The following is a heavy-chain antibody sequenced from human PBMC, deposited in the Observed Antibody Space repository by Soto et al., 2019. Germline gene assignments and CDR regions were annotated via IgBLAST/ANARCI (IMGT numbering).Heavy chain of an antibody. CDR3: ASYMVRGLYPEYFQH. V-gene: IGHV3-66*01. Sequence: EVQLVESGGGLVQPGGSLRLSCAASGFTVSSNYMSWVRQSPGKGLEWVSVIYSGGSTYYADSVKGRFTISRDYSKNTLYLQMNSLRAEDTAVYYCASYMVRGLYPEYFQHWGQSTLVTVSS. J-gene: IGHJ1*01. D-gene: IGHD3-10*01. CDR2: IYSGGST. CDR1: GFTVSSNY.